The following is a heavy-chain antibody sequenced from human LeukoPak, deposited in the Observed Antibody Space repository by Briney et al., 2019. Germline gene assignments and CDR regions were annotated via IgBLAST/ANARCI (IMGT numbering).Heavy chain of an antibody. Sequence: ASVTVSCKASGYTFTNYGISWVRQAPGQGLEWMGWISAYNGNTNYAQKLQGRVTMTTDTSKSTAYMELRSLRSDDTAVYYCARDRGITMIVVGLFDYWGQGTLVTVSS. CDR2: ISAYNGNT. J-gene: IGHJ4*02. CDR1: GYTFTNYG. D-gene: IGHD3-22*01. V-gene: IGHV1-18*01. CDR3: ARDRGITMIVVGLFDY.